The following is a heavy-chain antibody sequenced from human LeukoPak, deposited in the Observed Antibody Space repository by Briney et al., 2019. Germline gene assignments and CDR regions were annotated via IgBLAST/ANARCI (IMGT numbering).Heavy chain of an antibody. CDR1: GFTFSNAW. CDR2: IKSKTDGGTT. CDR3: TTDFSFLWELPDYFDY. D-gene: IGHD1-26*01. V-gene: IGHV3-15*01. Sequence: PGGSLRLSCAASGFTFSNAWVSWVRQAPGKGLEWVGRIKSKTDGGTTDYAAPVKGRFTISRDDSKNTLYLQMNSLKTEDTAVYYCTTDFSFLWELPDYFDYWGQGTLVTVSS. J-gene: IGHJ4*02.